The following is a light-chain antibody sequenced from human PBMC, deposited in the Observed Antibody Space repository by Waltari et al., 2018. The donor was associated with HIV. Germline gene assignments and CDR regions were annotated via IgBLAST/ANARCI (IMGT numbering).Light chain of an antibody. Sequence: QSVLTQPPSASGTPGQRVTIPCSGVSSTIGHNTVNWYQHFPGTAPKLLIYTNNQRPSGVPDRFSGSKSGTSGSLAISGLQSEDEAEYYCAVWDDSLEGVLFGGGTKLTVL. V-gene: IGLV1-44*01. CDR2: TNN. J-gene: IGLJ2*01. CDR1: SSTIGHNT. CDR3: AVWDDSLEGVL.